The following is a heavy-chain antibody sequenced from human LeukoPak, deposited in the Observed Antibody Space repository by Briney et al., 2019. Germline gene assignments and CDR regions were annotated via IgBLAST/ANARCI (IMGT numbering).Heavy chain of an antibody. Sequence: SETLSLTCTVSGGSISSYYWSWIRQPPGKGLEWIGYIYYSGSTNYNPSLKSRVTISVDTSKNQFSLKLSSVTAADTAVYYCARERRGEYCSSTSCYALDYWGQGTLVTVSS. J-gene: IGHJ4*02. CDR1: GGSISSYY. V-gene: IGHV4-59*12. D-gene: IGHD2-2*01. CDR2: IYYSGST. CDR3: ARERRGEYCSSTSCYALDY.